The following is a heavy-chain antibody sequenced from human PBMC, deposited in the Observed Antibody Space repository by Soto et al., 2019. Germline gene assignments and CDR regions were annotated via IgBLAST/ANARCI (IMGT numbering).Heavy chain of an antibody. D-gene: IGHD6-13*01. CDR2: IYPGDSDT. CDR3: ARPHHRRWYIGY. CDR1: GYSFTSYS. V-gene: IGHV5-51*01. J-gene: IGHJ4*02. Sequence: GESLKISCKGSGYSFTSYSIGWVRQMPGKGLEWMGVIYPGDSDTRYIPSFQGQVTISAYKSISTAYLQWSSLKASDTAMYYCARPHHRRWYIGYWGQGSLATVFS.